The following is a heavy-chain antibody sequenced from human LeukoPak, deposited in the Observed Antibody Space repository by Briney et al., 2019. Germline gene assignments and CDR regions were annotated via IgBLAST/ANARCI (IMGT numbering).Heavy chain of an antibody. CDR2: ISYDGSNK. V-gene: IGHV3-30-3*01. CDR1: GFTFSSYA. J-gene: IGHJ4*02. D-gene: IGHD4-17*01. Sequence: GGSLRLFCAASGFTFSSYAMHWVRQAPGKGLEWVAVISYDGSNKYYADSVKGRFTISRDNSKNTLYLQMNSLRAEDTAVYYCARGPTVTTLDYWGQGTLVTVSS. CDR3: ARGPTVTTLDY.